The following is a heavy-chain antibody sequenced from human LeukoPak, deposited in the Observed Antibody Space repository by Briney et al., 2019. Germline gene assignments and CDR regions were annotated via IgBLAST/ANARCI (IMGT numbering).Heavy chain of an antibody. J-gene: IGHJ4*02. D-gene: IGHD3-3*01. CDR3: ARETYYDFWSGYRDY. CDR2: IKQDGSEK. V-gene: IGHV3-7*01. Sequence: GGSLRLSCAASGFTFSSYWMSWVRQAPGKGLEWVANIKQDGSEKYYVDSVKGRFTISRDNAKNSLYLQMNSLRAEDTAVYYCARETYYDFWSGYRDYWGQGTLVTVSS. CDR1: GFTFSSYW.